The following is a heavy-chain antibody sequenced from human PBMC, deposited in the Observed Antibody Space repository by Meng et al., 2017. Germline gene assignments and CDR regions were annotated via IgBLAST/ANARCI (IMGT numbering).Heavy chain of an antibody. CDR1: GYTFTSYA. CDR3: ARGTGSSWFDP. D-gene: IGHD6-13*01. Sequence: QVQLVQSGSELKKPGASVKVSCKASGYTFTSYAMNWVRQAPGQSLAWMGWIKSANGDAKYSQKFQGRLTLTRDTSASTAYLELSSLTFEDTAVYYCARGTGSSWFDPWGQGTLVTVSS. J-gene: IGHJ5*02. V-gene: IGHV1-3*01. CDR2: IKSANGDA.